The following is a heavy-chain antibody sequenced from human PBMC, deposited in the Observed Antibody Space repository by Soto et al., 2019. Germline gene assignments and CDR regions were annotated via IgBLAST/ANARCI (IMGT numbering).Heavy chain of an antibody. CDR1: GGSISSSSYY. D-gene: IGHD1-26*01. CDR2: IYYSGST. J-gene: IGHJ4*02. Sequence: SETLSLTCTVSGGSISSSSYYWGWIRQPPGKGLEWIGSIYYSGSTYYNPSLKSRVTISVDTSKNQFSLKLSSVTAADTAVYYCARLIVGATEYYFDYWGQGTLVTVSS. CDR3: ARLIVGATEYYFDY. V-gene: IGHV4-39*01.